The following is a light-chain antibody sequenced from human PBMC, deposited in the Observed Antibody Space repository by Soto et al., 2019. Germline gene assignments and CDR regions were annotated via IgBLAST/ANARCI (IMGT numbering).Light chain of an antibody. Sequence: EIVLTQSPGTLSLSPGEGATLSCRASQSVSSSYLAWYQQKPGQAPRLLIYSTSNRATGIPDRFRGSGSGTDFTLTISRLEPEDFAVYYCHQYGASPVTFGQGTKVEIK. CDR1: QSVSSSY. CDR2: STS. J-gene: IGKJ1*01. CDR3: HQYGASPVT. V-gene: IGKV3-20*01.